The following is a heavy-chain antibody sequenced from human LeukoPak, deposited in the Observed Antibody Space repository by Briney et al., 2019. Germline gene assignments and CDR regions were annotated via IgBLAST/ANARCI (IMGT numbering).Heavy chain of an antibody. D-gene: IGHD3-22*01. CDR2: IYYSGST. CDR3: ARRKASTYYYDSSGYADAFDI. Sequence: SQTLSLTCTVSGGSTSSGGYYWSWIRQHPGKGLEWIGYIYYSGSTYYNPSLKSRVTISVDTSKNQFSLKLSSVTAADTAVYYCARRKASTYYYDSSGYADAFDIWGQGTMVTVSS. J-gene: IGHJ3*02. CDR1: GGSTSSGGYY. V-gene: IGHV4-31*03.